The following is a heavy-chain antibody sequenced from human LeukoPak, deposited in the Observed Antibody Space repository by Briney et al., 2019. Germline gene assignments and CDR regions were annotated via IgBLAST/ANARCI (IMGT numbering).Heavy chain of an antibody. Sequence: GGSLRLSCAASGFTLDDYGMSWVRQAPGKGLEWVSGINWNGGSTGYADSVKGRFTISRDNAKNSLYLQMNSLRAEDTALYYCARGRGLRLGELSLLFDYWGQGTLVTVSS. CDR2: INWNGGST. CDR1: GFTLDDYG. CDR3: ARGRGLRLGELSLLFDY. D-gene: IGHD3-16*02. J-gene: IGHJ4*02. V-gene: IGHV3-20*04.